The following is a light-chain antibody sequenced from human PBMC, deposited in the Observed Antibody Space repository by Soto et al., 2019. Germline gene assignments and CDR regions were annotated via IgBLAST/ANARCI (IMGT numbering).Light chain of an antibody. J-gene: IGLJ2*01. Sequence: QSALTQPASVSGSPGQSITISCTGTSSDVGDYDYVSWYQRHPGKAPKLMIYDVSNRPSGVSNRFSGSKSGNSASLTISGLQAEDEADYYCNSYTSSSTLVFGGGTQLTVL. V-gene: IGLV2-14*01. CDR2: DVS. CDR1: SSDVGDYDY. CDR3: NSYTSSSTLV.